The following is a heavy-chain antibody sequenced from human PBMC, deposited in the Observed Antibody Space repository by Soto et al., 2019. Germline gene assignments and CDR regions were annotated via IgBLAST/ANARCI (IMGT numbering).Heavy chain of an antibody. CDR3: ARDPYYYDSSAYYRVWFDP. V-gene: IGHV1-18*01. Sequence: ASVKVSCKASGYTFTSYGISWVRQAPGQGLEWMGWISAYNGNTNYAQKLQGRVTMTTDTSTSTAYMELRSLRSDDTAVYYCARDPYYYDSSAYYRVWFDPWGQGTLVTVSS. D-gene: IGHD3-22*01. J-gene: IGHJ5*02. CDR1: GYTFTSYG. CDR2: ISAYNGNT.